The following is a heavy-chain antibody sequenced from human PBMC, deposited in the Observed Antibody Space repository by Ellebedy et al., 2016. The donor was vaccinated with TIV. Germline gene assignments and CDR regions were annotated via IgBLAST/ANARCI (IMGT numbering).Heavy chain of an antibody. Sequence: GESLKISCKGSGYSFTSHWIAWVRQMPGKGLEWMGSIYPGDSDTRYSPSLQGQVTISADKSISTAYLQWSSLKASDTAMSYCARRESNYDFLSGYSYWFDPWGQGTLFTVSA. D-gene: IGHD3-3*01. V-gene: IGHV5-51*01. CDR3: ARRESNYDFLSGYSYWFDP. CDR1: GYSFTSHW. J-gene: IGHJ5*02. CDR2: IYPGDSDT.